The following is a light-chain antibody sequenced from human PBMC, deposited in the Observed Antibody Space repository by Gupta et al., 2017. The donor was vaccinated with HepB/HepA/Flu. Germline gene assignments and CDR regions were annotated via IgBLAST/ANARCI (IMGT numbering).Light chain of an antibody. V-gene: IGKV1-27*01. J-gene: IGKJ3*01. Sequence: DIQMTQSPSSLSASVGDRVTITCRASHDIGTYLAWYRQKPGKVTEVLIFAASTLQSGVPSRFSGSGSGTDFTLTISNLQPDDIATYYCQNENSFPFTFGHGTTVDIK. CDR1: HDIGTY. CDR2: AAS. CDR3: QNENSFPFT.